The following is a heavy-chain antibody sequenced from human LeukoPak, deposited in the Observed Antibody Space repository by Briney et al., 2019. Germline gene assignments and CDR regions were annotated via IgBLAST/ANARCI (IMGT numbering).Heavy chain of an antibody. CDR3: AIDLGYSNPWYY. CDR2: ISYSGST. V-gene: IGHV4-59*01. D-gene: IGHD6-13*01. CDR1: GGSMSSYY. J-gene: IGHJ4*02. Sequence: SSETLSLTCTASGGSMSSYYWSWVRQSPGKGLEWIGSISYSGSTNYNPSLKSRVTISVDTSKNQVSLKLSSVTAADTAIYYCAIDLGYSNPWYYWGQGTLVTVSS.